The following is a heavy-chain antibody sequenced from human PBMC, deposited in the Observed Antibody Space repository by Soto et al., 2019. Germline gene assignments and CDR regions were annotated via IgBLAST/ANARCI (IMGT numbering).Heavy chain of an antibody. Sequence: SETLSLTCAVSGGSISSSSYYWGWIRQPPGKGLEWIGSISYSGSTYYNPSLKSRVTISVDTSKNQFSLKLSSVTAADTAVYYCASYYYDSSGYYYVPGGYWGQGTLVTVSS. V-gene: IGHV4-39*01. CDR2: ISYSGST. CDR3: ASYYYDSSGYYYVPGGY. J-gene: IGHJ4*02. D-gene: IGHD3-22*01. CDR1: GGSISSSSYY.